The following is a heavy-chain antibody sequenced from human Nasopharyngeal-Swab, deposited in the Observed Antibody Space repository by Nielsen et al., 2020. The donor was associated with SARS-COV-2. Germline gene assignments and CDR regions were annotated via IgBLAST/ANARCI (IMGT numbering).Heavy chain of an antibody. D-gene: IGHD7-27*01. CDR2: INPNSGGT. J-gene: IGHJ3*02. CDR1: GYTFTGYY. CDR3: ARDDLTAYDAFDI. Sequence: ASVKVSCKASGYTFTGYYMHCVRQAPGQGLEWMGWINPNSGGTNYAQKFQGRVTMTRDTSISTAYMELSRLRSDDTAVYYCARDDLTAYDAFDIWGQGTMVTVSS. V-gene: IGHV1-2*02.